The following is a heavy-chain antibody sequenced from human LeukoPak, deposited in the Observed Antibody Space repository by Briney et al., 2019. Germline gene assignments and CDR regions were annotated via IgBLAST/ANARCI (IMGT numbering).Heavy chain of an antibody. CDR2: TYYRSKWYT. CDR1: GDSVSSLNGA. V-gene: IGHV6-1*01. J-gene: IGHJ4*02. Sequence: SQTLSLTCAISGDSVSSLNGAWNWIRQSPSRGLEWLGRTYYRSKWYTDYAASMKGRISINADTSKKQFSLQLNSVTPEDTAVYYCARDVGNSGWYTFDYWGQGTLVTVSS. CDR3: ARDVGNSGWYTFDY. D-gene: IGHD6-19*01.